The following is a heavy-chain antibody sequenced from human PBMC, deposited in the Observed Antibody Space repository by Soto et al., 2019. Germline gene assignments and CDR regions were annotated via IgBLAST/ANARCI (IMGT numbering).Heavy chain of an antibody. V-gene: IGHV5-10-1*01. CDR2: IDPSDSYT. CDR3: ARPQAAAGDNDLTFDY. CDR1: GYSFTSYW. D-gene: IGHD6-13*01. Sequence: EVQLVQSGAEVKKPGESVRISCKGSGYSFTSYWISWLRQMPRKGLEWMGRIDPSDSYTNYSPSFQGHVTISADKSISTAYLQWSSLKASDTVMYYCARPQAAAGDNDLTFDYWGQGTLVTLSS. J-gene: IGHJ4*02.